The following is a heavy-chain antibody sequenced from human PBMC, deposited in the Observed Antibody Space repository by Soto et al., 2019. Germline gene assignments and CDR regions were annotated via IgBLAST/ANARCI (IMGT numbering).Heavy chain of an antibody. J-gene: IGHJ4*02. Sequence: QITLKESGPTLVKPTQTLTLTCNFSGFSLSTSGVGVGWIRQPPGKALEWLVLIYWDDDKRYSPSLKSRLTITKDTSKNQVVLTMTNMDPVDTATYYCVHIRYGSGLFDYWGQGTLVTVSS. CDR1: GFSLSTSGVG. V-gene: IGHV2-5*02. CDR2: IYWDDDK. CDR3: VHIRYGSGLFDY. D-gene: IGHD3-10*01.